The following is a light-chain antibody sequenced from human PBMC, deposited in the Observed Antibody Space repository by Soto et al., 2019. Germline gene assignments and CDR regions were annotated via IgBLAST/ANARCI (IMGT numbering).Light chain of an antibody. CDR1: QDISDY. CDR3: QQLNSYPLT. J-gene: IGKJ4*01. CDR2: AAS. Sequence: DIPITQSPSTLSGYVGDRVTITCRASQDISDYLAWYQQRPGKAPKLLIYAASTLQSGVPSRFSGSGSGTEFTLTISSLQPEDFATYSCQQLNSYPLTFGGGTKVDI. V-gene: IGKV1-9*01.